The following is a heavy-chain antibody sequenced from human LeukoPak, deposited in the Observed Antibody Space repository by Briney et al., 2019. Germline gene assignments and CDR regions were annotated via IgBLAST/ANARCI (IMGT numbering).Heavy chain of an antibody. CDR1: GFSLSAYW. D-gene: IGHD1-1*01. CDR3: ARETTPGAFDI. Sequence: GGSLRLSCAASGFSLSAYWMTWVRQAPGKGLEWVANINRDGSQKNHVDSVKGRFTISRDNAKNSLYLQMNSLRAEDTAVYYCARETTPGAFDIWGQGTMVTVSS. V-gene: IGHV3-7*01. J-gene: IGHJ3*02. CDR2: INRDGSQK.